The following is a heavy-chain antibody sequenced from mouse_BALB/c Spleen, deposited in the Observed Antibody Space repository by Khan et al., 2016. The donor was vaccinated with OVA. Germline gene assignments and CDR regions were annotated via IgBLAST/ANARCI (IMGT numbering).Heavy chain of an antibody. CDR2: IWSGGNT. J-gene: IGHJ3*01. D-gene: IGHD2-14*01. CDR3: ARNSYMYDFTY. Sequence: QVQLKQSGPGLVQPSQSLSITCTVSGFSLTTYGVHWVRQSPGKGLEWLGLIWSGGNTDYNAAFISRLSISKDNSKSQVFFKMNSLQADDIAIYYCARNSYMYDFTYWGQGTLVTVSA. V-gene: IGHV2-4-1*01. CDR1: GFSLTTYG.